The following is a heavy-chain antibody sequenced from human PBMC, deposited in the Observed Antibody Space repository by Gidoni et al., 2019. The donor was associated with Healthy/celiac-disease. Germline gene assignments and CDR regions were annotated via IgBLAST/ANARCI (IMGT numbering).Heavy chain of an antibody. D-gene: IGHD4-4*01. V-gene: IGHV4-34*01. CDR2: INHSGST. J-gene: IGHJ6*02. CDR3: ARVNYPKLYYYYYGMDV. Sequence: QVQLQQWGAGLLKPSEPLSLTCAVYGGSCSGYYWSWIRQPPGKGLEWIGEINHSGSTNYTPSLKSRVTISVDTSKNQFSLKLSSVTAADTAVYYCARVNYPKLYYYYYGMDVWGQGTTVTVSS. CDR1: GGSCSGYY.